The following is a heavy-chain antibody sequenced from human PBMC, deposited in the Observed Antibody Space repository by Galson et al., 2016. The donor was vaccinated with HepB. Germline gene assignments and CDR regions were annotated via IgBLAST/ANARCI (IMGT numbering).Heavy chain of an antibody. V-gene: IGHV3-7*01. CDR1: GFTFSRSW. CDR2: IKQDGSEK. J-gene: IGHJ4*02. D-gene: IGHD3-22*01. CDR3: ARDGDVPSDYYDSSGRGYFDY. Sequence: SLRLSCAASGFTFSRSWMSWVRQAPGKGLEWVANIKQDGSEKYYVDSVKGRFTISRDNAKNSLYLQMNSLRAEDTAVYYCARDGDVPSDYYDSSGRGYFDYWGQGTLVTVSS.